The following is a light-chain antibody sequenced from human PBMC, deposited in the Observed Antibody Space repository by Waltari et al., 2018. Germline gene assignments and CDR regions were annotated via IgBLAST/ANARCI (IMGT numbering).Light chain of an antibody. CDR3: AAWDASLNGPV. J-gene: IGLJ2*01. CDR2: SNN. Sequence: QSVLTQPPSASGTPGQRVTLSCSGSSPNLGRNTVNWYQQPPGTAPKLPIYSNNQRPSGVPDRFSGSKSGTSASLAISGLQSEDEADYYCAAWDASLNGPVFAGGTKLTVL. CDR1: SPNLGRNT. V-gene: IGLV1-44*01.